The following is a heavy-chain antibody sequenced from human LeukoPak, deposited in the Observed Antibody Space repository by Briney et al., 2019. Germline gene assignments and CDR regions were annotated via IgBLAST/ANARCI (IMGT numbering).Heavy chain of an antibody. CDR2: IYYSGST. CDR3: ARPLAAAGTGFGY. Sequence: PSETLSLTCTVSGGSISSYYWSWIRQPPGKGLEWIGYIYYSGSTNYNPSLKSRVTISVDTSKNQFSLKLSSVTAADTAVYYCARPLAAAGTGFGYWGQGTLVTVSS. CDR1: GGSISSYY. J-gene: IGHJ4*02. V-gene: IGHV4-59*08. D-gene: IGHD6-13*01.